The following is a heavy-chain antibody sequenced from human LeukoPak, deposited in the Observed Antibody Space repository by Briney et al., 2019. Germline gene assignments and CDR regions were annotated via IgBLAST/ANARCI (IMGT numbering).Heavy chain of an antibody. CDR2: TSADERIK. CDR1: GFPFNDYV. V-gene: IGHV3-30*03. Sequence: GGSLRLSCTVSGFPFNDYVIHWVRQAPGKGLEWVAVTSADERIKIYNDSVRGRFTISRDNSKNTQYLQMNSLRVEDTAVYYCARDPVLGAPDYLDYWRRGTLVSVSS. J-gene: IGHJ4*02. D-gene: IGHD1-26*01. CDR3: ARDPVLGAPDYLDY.